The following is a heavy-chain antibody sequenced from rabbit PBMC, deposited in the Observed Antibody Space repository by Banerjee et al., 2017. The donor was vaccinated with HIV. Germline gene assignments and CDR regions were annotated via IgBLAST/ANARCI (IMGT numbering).Heavy chain of an antibody. D-gene: IGHD7-1*01. CDR3: ARDAGYTGDGPATFNL. Sequence: QQQLEESGGGLVKPGGTLTLTCKASGFSFSSDYDMCWVRQAPGKGLEWIACIDGGSGSTWYASWVNGRFTISKTSSTTVTLQMTSLTAADTATYFCARDAGYTGDGPATFNLWGPGTLVTVS. CDR1: GFSFSSDYD. J-gene: IGHJ4*01. CDR2: IDGGSGST. V-gene: IGHV1S45*01.